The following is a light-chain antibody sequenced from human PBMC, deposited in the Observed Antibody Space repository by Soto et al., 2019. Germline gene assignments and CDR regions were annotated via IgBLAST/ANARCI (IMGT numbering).Light chain of an antibody. V-gene: IGLV2-11*01. Sequence: SVRTQPRSGSGSPGQSVTVSCPGTSSDVGGYNFVSWYQQHPGKAPKLVIYDVSERPSGVPDRFSGSKSGDTASLTISGLQAEYDADRDAGDYASRSSHYACGTGTKV. J-gene: IGLJ1*01. CDR3: GDYASRSSHYA. CDR1: SSDVGGYNF. CDR2: DVS.